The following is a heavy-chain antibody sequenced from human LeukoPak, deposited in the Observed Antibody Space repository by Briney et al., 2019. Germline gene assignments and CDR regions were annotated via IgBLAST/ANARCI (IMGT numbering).Heavy chain of an antibody. CDR3: AREHYGSGFDY. CDR2: IYYSGST. Sequence: SETLSLTCTVSGGSISSYYWSWIRQPPGKGLEWIGYIYYSGSTNYNPSLKSQVTISVDTSKNQFSLKLSSVTAADTAVYYCAREHYGSGFDYWGQGTLVTVSS. J-gene: IGHJ4*02. CDR1: GGSISSYY. D-gene: IGHD3-10*01. V-gene: IGHV4-59*01.